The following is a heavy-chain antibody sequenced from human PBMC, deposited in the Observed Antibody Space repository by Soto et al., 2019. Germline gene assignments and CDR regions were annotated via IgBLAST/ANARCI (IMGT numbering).Heavy chain of an antibody. CDR1: GGTISSGGYY. V-gene: IGHV4-31*03. Sequence: SETLSLTCTVSGGTISSGGYYWRWNSQHPGKGLEWIGYIHYSGSTYHNPSLKSRVTISVDTPKNQFSLKLSFVTAADTAVYFCARFRRNYFDYRGQGTQFTVAS. D-gene: IGHD3-10*01. CDR2: IHYSGST. CDR3: ARFRRNYFDY. J-gene: IGHJ4*02.